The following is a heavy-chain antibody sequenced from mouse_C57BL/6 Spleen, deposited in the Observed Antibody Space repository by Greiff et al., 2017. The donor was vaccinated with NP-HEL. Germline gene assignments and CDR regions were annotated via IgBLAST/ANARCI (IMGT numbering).Heavy chain of an antibody. CDR3: ARSGGYYHFDV. CDR1: GYAFSSYW. J-gene: IGHJ1*03. D-gene: IGHD2-3*01. Sequence: QVHVKQSGAELVKPGASVKISCKASGYAFSSYWMNWVKQRPGKGLEWIGQIYPGDGDTNYNGKFKGKATLTADKSSSTAYMQLSSLTSEDSAVYFCARSGGYYHFDVWGTGTTVTVSS. CDR2: IYPGDGDT. V-gene: IGHV1-80*01.